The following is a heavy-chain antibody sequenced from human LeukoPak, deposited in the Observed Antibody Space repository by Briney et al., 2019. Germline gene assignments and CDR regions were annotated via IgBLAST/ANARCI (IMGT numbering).Heavy chain of an antibody. J-gene: IGHJ6*03. D-gene: IGHD3-10*01. CDR1: GGSISSYY. V-gene: IGHV4-59*12. CDR3: ARGYEFTMVRGAIRDYYYMDV. CDR2: IYFIGSP. Sequence: PSETLSLTCTVSGGSISSYYWSWIRQPPGKGLEWIGYIYFIGSPKYNPSLKSRVTMSVDTSKNQFSLKLSSVTAADTAVYYCARGYEFTMVRGAIRDYYYMDVRGKGTTVTISS.